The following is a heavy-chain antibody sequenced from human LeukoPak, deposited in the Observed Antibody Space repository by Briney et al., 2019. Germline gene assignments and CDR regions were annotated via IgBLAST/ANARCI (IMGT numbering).Heavy chain of an antibody. D-gene: IGHD1-20*01. CDR3: ARGLNWNEGFDY. J-gene: IGHJ4*02. V-gene: IGHV3-53*01. CDR2: IYSGGST. CDR1: GFTVSSNY. Sequence: PGGSLRLSCAASGFTVSSNYMSWVRQAPGKGLEWVSVIYSGGSTYYADSVKDRFTISRDNSKNTLYLQMNSLRAEDTAVYYCARGLNWNEGFDYWGQGTLVTVSS.